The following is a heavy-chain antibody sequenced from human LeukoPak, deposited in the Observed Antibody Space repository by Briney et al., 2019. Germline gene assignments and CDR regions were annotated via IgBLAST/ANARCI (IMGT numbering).Heavy chain of an antibody. Sequence: GGSLGLSCAASGFSFSSYGMHWVRQAPGKGLEWVAFIRYDGSIKYYADSVKGRFTISRDNSKNTLYLQMNSLRAEDTAVYYCAKTIVATIYVKDLVDYWGQGTLVTVSS. CDR2: IRYDGSIK. CDR1: GFSFSSYG. CDR3: AKTIVATIYVKDLVDY. J-gene: IGHJ4*02. V-gene: IGHV3-30*02. D-gene: IGHD5-12*01.